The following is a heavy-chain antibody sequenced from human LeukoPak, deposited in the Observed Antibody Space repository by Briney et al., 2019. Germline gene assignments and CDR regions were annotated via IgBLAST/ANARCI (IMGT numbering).Heavy chain of an antibody. D-gene: IGHD3-10*01. Sequence: GGSLRLSCAASGFTLSNYNMNWVRQAPGKGLEWVSSISSSNSYIYYTDSVKGRFTISRDNAKNSLYLQMNSLRAEDTAVYYCARSELGYNYHYMDVWGKGTTVTISS. V-gene: IGHV3-21*01. CDR2: ISSSNSYI. CDR3: ARSELGYNYHYMDV. CDR1: GFTLSNYN. J-gene: IGHJ6*03.